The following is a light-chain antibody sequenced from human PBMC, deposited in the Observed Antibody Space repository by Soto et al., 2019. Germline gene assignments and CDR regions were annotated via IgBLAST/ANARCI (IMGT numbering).Light chain of an antibody. J-gene: IGKJ1*01. CDR2: SAS. CDR1: QSVSSN. CDR3: QQRYSWVLA. Sequence: EIVLTQSPDTLSLSPGERATLSCRASQSVSSNLAWYQHRPGQAPRLLIYSASNRATGIPARFSGSGSGTDFTLTISSLEPEDFGAVYYCQQRYSWVLAFGPGTKVEI. V-gene: IGKV3-11*01.